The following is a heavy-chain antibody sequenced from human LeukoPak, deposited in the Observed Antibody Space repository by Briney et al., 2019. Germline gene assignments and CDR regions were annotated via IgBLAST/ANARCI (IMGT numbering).Heavy chain of an antibody. J-gene: IGHJ4*02. CDR3: ARGPPLTMIVVASAAALDY. D-gene: IGHD3-22*01. CDR1: GFTFSSYA. V-gene: IGHV3-64*01. CDR2: ISSNVGST. Sequence: GGSLRLSCAASGFTFSSYAMHWVRQAPGKGLEYVSAISSNVGSTYYANSVKGRFTISRDNSKNTLYLQMGSLRAEDMAVYYCARGPPLTMIVVASAAALDYWGQGTLVTVSS.